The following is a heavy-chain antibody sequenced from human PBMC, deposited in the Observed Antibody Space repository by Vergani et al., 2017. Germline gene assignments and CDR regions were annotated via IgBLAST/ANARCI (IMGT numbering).Heavy chain of an antibody. D-gene: IGHD4-11*01. J-gene: IGHJ4*02. V-gene: IGHV3-33*01. Sequence: QVQLVESGGGVVKPGRSLRLSCVVSGFIFSRYGMHWVRQAPGKGLEWVAVIWFDGNNKYYADPVKGRFTVSRDKSKNTLFLQMNSLRVEDTAVYYCARDYSDYGVDYWGQGTLVTVSS. CDR1: GFIFSRYG. CDR2: IWFDGNNK. CDR3: ARDYSDYGVDY.